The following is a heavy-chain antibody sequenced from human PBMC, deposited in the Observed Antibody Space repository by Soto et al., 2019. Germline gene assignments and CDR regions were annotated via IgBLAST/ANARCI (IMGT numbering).Heavy chain of an antibody. CDR3: ARGESSRWYYYYGMDV. D-gene: IGHD2-15*01. CDR2: ISAYNGNT. Sequence: ASVKVSCKASGYTFTSYGISWVRQAPGQGLEWMGWISAYNGNTNYAQKLQGRVTMTTDTSTSTAYMELRSLRSDDTAVYYCARGESSRWYYYYGMDVWGQGTTVTVS. CDR1: GYTFTSYG. V-gene: IGHV1-18*01. J-gene: IGHJ6*02.